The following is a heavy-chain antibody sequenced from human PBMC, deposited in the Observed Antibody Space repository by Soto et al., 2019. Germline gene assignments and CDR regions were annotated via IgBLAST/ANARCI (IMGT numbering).Heavy chain of an antibody. J-gene: IGHJ4*02. CDR1: GGSVSSGAYS. V-gene: IGHV4-30-2*01. D-gene: IGHD5-18*01. CDR3: AARGYSYVFDS. CDR2: IYQGGST. Sequence: QLQLQESGSGLVKPSQTLSLTCAVSGGSVSSGAYSWSWIRQPPGKGLEWIGYIYQGGSTYYNPSLKSRVTTSADRSKNQFSLKLSSVTAANTAVYYLAARGYSYVFDSWGQGTLVTVSS.